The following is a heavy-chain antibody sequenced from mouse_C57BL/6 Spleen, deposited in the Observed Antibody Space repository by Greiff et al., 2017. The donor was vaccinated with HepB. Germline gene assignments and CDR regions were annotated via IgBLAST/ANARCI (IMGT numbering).Heavy chain of an antibody. Sequence: VKLVESGPGLVAPSQSLSITCTVSGFSLTSYAISWVRQPPGKGLEWLGVIWTGGGTNYNSALKSRLSISKDNSKSQVFLKMNSLQTDDTDRYYCARRGTTVVPDWYFDVWGTGTTVTVSS. D-gene: IGHD1-1*01. CDR2: IWTGGGT. CDR1: GFSLTSYA. V-gene: IGHV2-9-1*01. J-gene: IGHJ1*03. CDR3: ARRGTTVVPDWYFDV.